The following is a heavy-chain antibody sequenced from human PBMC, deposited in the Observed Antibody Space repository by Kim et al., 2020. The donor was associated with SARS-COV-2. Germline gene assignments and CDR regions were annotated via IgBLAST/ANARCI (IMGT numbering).Heavy chain of an antibody. CDR1: GGSISSSNW. D-gene: IGHD6-13*01. CDR2: IYHSGST. J-gene: IGHJ4*02. CDR3: ARASRPGYSSSWGGMFDY. Sequence: SETLSLTCAVSGGSISSSNWWSWVRQPPGKGLEWIGEIYHSGSTNYNPSLKSRVTISVDKSKNQFSLKLSSVTAADTAVYYCARASRPGYSSSWGGMFDYWGQGTLVTVSS. V-gene: IGHV4-4*02.